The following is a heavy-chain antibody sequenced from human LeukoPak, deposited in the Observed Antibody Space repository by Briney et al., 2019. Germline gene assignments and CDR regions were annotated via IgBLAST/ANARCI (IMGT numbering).Heavy chain of an antibody. CDR3: ARQTGSGLFILP. CDR2: IYYSGNT. CDR1: GGSISSYY. V-gene: IGHV4-39*01. J-gene: IGHJ4*02. Sequence: PSETLSLTCTVSGGSISSYYWSWIRQPPGKGLEWIGSIYYSGNTYYNASLKSQVSVSIDTSKNQFSLRLTSVTAADTAVYYCARQTGSGLFILPGGQGTLVTVSS. D-gene: IGHD3/OR15-3a*01.